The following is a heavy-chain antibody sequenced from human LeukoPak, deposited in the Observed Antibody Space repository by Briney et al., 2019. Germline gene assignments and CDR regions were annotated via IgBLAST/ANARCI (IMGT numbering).Heavy chain of an antibody. V-gene: IGHV3-21*01. CDR3: ATPSGLNWGPNWFDP. CDR1: GFTFGSYS. J-gene: IGHJ5*02. Sequence: GGSLRLSCAASGFTFGSYSMNWVRQAPGKGLEWVSSISSSSSYIYYADSVKGRFTISRDNAKNSLYLQMNSLRAEDTAVYYCATPSGLNWGPNWFDPWGQGTLVTVSS. CDR2: ISSSSSYI. D-gene: IGHD7-27*01.